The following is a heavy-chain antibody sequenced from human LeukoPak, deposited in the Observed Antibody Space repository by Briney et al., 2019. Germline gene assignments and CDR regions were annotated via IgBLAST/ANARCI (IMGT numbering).Heavy chain of an antibody. D-gene: IGHD5-12*01. V-gene: IGHV3-23*01. J-gene: IGHJ4*02. CDR3: AKSSRGYVSSFDY. CDR2: ISGSGGST. Sequence: GGSLRLSCAASGFTFSSYAMSWVRQAPGKGLEWVSAISGSGGSTYYADSVKGRFTISRDNSKNTLYLQMNSLRAGDTAVYYCAKSSRGYVSSFDYWGQGTLVTVSS. CDR1: GFTFSSYA.